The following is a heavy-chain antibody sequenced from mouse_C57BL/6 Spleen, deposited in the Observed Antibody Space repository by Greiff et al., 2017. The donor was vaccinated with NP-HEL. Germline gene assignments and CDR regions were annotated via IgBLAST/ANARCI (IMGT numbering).Heavy chain of an antibody. Sequence: VQLQQSGPGLAKPSQTLSLTCSVTGYSITSDYWNLIRKFPGTKLEYIGYISYSGSTYYYPSLKSRVSITRDTSKNQYYLQLNSVTTEDTATYYCARYLDDNYFDYWGQGTTLTVSS. V-gene: IGHV3-8*01. CDR2: ISYSGST. J-gene: IGHJ2*01. CDR1: GYSITSDY. D-gene: IGHD2-3*01. CDR3: ARYLDDNYFDY.